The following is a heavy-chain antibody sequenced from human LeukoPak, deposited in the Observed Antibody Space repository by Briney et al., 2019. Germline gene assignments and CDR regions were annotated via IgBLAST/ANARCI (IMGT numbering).Heavy chain of an antibody. V-gene: IGHV4-59*12. J-gene: IGHJ4*02. CDR2: IYYSGST. CDR3: ARGWAVRGQDY. D-gene: IGHD3-10*01. Sequence: SETLSLTCTVSGGSISSYYWSWIRQPPGKGLEWIGYIYYSGSTNYNPSLKSRVTISVDTSKNQFSLKLSSVTAADTAVYYCARGWAVRGQDYWGQGTLVTVSS. CDR1: GGSISSYY.